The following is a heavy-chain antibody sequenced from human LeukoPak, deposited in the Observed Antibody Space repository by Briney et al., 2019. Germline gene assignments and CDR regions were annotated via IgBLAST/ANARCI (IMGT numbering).Heavy chain of an antibody. D-gene: IGHD3-9*01. CDR2: INSDGSST. J-gene: IGHJ6*02. CDR1: GFTFSSYW. Sequence: PGGSLGLSCAASGFTFSSYWMHWVRQAPGKGLVWVSRINSDGSSTSYADSVKGRFTISRDNAKNTLYLQMNSLRAEDTAVYYCAREGRYFDWLGYYYYGMDVWGQGTTVTVSS. V-gene: IGHV3-74*01. CDR3: AREGRYFDWLGYYYYGMDV.